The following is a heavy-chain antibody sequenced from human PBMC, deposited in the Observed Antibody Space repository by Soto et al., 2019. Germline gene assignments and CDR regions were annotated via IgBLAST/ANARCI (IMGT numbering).Heavy chain of an antibody. CDR1: GDSISTVDYF. V-gene: IGHV4-30-4*01. CDR2: IYKSTTT. Sequence: SETLSLTCSVSGDSISTVDYFWAWIRQPPGQALEYIGYIYKSTTTYYNPSFESRVAISLDTSKSQFSLNVTSVTAADTAVYFCARGRYCLSGRCFPNWFDSWGQGTLVTVSS. J-gene: IGHJ5*01. CDR3: ARGRYCLSGRCFPNWFDS. D-gene: IGHD2-15*01.